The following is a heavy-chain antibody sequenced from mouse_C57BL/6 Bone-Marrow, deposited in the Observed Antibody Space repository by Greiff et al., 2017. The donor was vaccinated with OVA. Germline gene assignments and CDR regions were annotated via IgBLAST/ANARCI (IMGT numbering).Heavy chain of an antibody. J-gene: IGHJ2*01. CDR3: ARSNSYYFDY. CDR1: GYSITSGYD. D-gene: IGHD2-5*01. V-gene: IGHV3-1*01. Sequence: DVKLQESGPGMVKPSQSLSLTCTVTGYSITSGYDWHWIRHFPGNKLEWMGYISYSGSTNYNPSLKSRISITHDTSKNHFFLKLNSVTTEDTATYYCARSNSYYFDYWGQGTTLTVSS. CDR2: ISYSGST.